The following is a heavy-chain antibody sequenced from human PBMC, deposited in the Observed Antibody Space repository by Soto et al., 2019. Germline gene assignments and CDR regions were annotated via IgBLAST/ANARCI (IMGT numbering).Heavy chain of an antibody. CDR3: AKGTSGGVMFAFDI. CDR1: GFTFSSYG. V-gene: IGHV3-30*18. D-gene: IGHD6-19*01. Sequence: QVQLVESGGGVVQPGRSLRLSCAASGFTFSSYGMHWVRQAPGKGLEWVAVISYDGSNKYYADSVKGRFTISRDNSKNTLYLQMNSLRAEDTAVYYCAKGTSGGVMFAFDIWGQGTMVTVSS. CDR2: ISYDGSNK. J-gene: IGHJ3*02.